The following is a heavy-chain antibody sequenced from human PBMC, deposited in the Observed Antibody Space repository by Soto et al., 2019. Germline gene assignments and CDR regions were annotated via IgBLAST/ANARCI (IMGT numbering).Heavy chain of an antibody. J-gene: IGHJ4*02. CDR2: IVVGSGNT. D-gene: IGHD3-10*01. CDR3: AADKESSH. Sequence: SVKVSFKASGFTFTSSAVLWVRQARGQRLEWIGWIVVGSGNTNYAQKFQERVTITRGMSTSTAYMELSSLRSEDTAVYYCAADKESSHWGQGTLVTVSS. CDR1: GFTFTSSA. V-gene: IGHV1-58*01.